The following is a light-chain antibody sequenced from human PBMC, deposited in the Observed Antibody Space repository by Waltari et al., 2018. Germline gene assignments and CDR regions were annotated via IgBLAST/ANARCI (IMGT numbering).Light chain of an antibody. CDR3: QVWDSVTDPWV. CDR2: DDN. Sequence: SYVLTQPPSVSVAPGQTARITCGGNNIESKMVHWYQRKPGQAPVLVVYDDNHRPSGIPERFSGSNVGNTATLTISRVEAGDEADYLCQVWDSVTDPWVFGGGTKLTVL. V-gene: IGLV3-21*02. CDR1: NIESKM. J-gene: IGLJ3*02.